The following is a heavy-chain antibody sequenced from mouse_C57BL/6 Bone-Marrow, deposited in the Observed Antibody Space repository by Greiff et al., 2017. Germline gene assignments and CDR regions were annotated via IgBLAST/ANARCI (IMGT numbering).Heavy chain of an antibody. Sequence: VQLQQSGAELVRPGASVKLSCTASGFNIKDYYMHWVKQRPEQGLEWIGRIDPEDGDTEYAPKFQGKATMTADTSSNTAYLQHSSLTSEGTAVYCCTTRYCGSSYVGYWYFDVWGTGTTVTVSS. CDR1: GFNIKDYY. CDR3: TTRYCGSSYVGYWYFDV. V-gene: IGHV14-1*01. D-gene: IGHD1-1*01. CDR2: IDPEDGDT. J-gene: IGHJ1*03.